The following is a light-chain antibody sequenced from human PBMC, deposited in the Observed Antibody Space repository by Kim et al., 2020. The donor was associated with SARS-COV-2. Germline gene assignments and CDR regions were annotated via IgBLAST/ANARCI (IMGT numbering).Light chain of an antibody. J-gene: IGKJ2*01. CDR2: GAS. Sequence: SVSPGERAPLSCRASQSVRSNLAWYQQKRGLAPRLLIYGASTRATGIPARFSGSGSGTEFTLTISSLQSEDFAVYYCQQYNNWPYTFGQGTKLEI. CDR3: QQYNNWPYT. CDR1: QSVRSN. V-gene: IGKV3-15*01.